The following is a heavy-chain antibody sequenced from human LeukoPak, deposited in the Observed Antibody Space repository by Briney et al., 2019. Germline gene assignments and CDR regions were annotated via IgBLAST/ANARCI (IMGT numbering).Heavy chain of an antibody. CDR3: ARAPKFRLVGVPKGPFDP. Sequence: PGGSLRLSCAASGFTFDDYGMTWVRQAPGKGLEWVSGINWNGGNTGYADSVKGRFTISRDNAKNSLSLQMNSLRVEDTAWYYCARAPKFRLVGVPKGPFDPWGQGTLVTVSS. CDR2: INWNGGNT. V-gene: IGHV3-20*04. CDR1: GFTFDDYG. J-gene: IGHJ5*02. D-gene: IGHD1-26*01.